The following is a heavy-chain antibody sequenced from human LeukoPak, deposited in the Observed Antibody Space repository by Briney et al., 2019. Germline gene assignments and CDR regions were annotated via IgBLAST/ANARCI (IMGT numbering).Heavy chain of an antibody. J-gene: IGHJ5*02. D-gene: IGHD6-13*01. V-gene: IGHV4-61*02. CDR2: IYTSGST. CDR3: ARGGSAIAAAGTWFDP. CDR1: GGSISSGSYY. Sequence: SETLSLTCTVSGGSISSGSYYWSWIRQPAGKGLEWIGRIYTSGSTNYNPSLKSRVTISVDTSKNQFSLKLSSVTAADTAVYYCARGGSAIAAAGTWFDPWGQGTLVTVSS.